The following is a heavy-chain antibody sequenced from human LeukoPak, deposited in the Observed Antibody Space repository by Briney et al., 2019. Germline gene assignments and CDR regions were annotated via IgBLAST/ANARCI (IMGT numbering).Heavy chain of an antibody. J-gene: IGHJ3*02. V-gene: IGHV3-23*01. CDR2: ISGSGGST. CDR1: GFTFSSYG. D-gene: IGHD3-22*01. CDR3: ARDPGFPYYYDSSGYYRPHDAFDI. Sequence: PGGSLRLSCAASGFTFSSYGMSWVRRAPGKGLEWVSAISGSGGSTYYADSVKGRFTISRDNAKNSLYLQMNSLRAEDTAVYYCARDPGFPYYYDSSGYYRPHDAFDIWGQGTMVTVSS.